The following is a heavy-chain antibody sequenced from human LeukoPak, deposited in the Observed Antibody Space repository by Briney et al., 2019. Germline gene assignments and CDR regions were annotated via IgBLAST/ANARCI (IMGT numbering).Heavy chain of an antibody. D-gene: IGHD5-12*01. V-gene: IGHV3-23*01. J-gene: IGHJ4*02. CDR1: GFTFSSYA. CDR2: ITASGAAT. Sequence: GGSLRLSCAASGFTFSSYAMSWVRQAPGKGLEWVSAITASGAATYIADSVKGRFVISRDNSKNTPYLQMNSLRAEDTAVYFCAKDSLVATSHFDSWGRGTLVTVSS. CDR3: AKDSLVATSHFDS.